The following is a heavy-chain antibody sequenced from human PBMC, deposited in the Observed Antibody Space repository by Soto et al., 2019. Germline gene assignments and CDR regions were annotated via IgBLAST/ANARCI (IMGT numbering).Heavy chain of an antibody. CDR3: ARTYYYDSSGPWPYGMDV. Sequence: GESLKISCKGSGYTFTTYWVAWVRQMPGKGLEWMGIISPGDSDTRYSPSFQGQVTISVDKSISTAFLQWGSLKASDTAMYYCARTYYYDSSGPWPYGMDVWGQGTTVTVSS. V-gene: IGHV5-51*01. D-gene: IGHD3-22*01. CDR1: GYTFTTYW. J-gene: IGHJ6*02. CDR2: ISPGDSDT.